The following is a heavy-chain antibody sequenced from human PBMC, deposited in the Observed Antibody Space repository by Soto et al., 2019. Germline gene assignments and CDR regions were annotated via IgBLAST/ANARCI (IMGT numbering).Heavy chain of an antibody. Sequence: SETLSLTCTVSGGSISSYYWSWIRQPPGKGLEWIGYIYYSGSTNYNPSLKSRVTISVDTSKNQFSLKLSSVTAADTAVYYCERAVYWLGTPLTGPGGGFDPWGQGTLVTVSS. CDR3: ERAVYWLGTPLTGPGGGFDP. CDR2: IYYSGST. V-gene: IGHV4-59*01. D-gene: IGHD3-10*01. CDR1: GGSISSYY. J-gene: IGHJ5*02.